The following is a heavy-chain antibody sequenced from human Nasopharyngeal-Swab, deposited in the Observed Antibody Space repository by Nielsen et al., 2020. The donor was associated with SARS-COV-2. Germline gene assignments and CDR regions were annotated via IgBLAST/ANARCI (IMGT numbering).Heavy chain of an antibody. Sequence: SETLSLTCAVFGGSFSCSYWSRIRQPPGRGLEWIGEINHSGSTMYIPSLKSRVTISVVTSKNQFSLNLTSVTAADTAMYYCARGPALVIRKTLSSGFDIWGQGTMVTVSS. J-gene: IGHJ3*02. D-gene: IGHD3-10*01. CDR3: ARGPALVIRKTLSSGFDI. CDR2: INHSGST. CDR1: GGSFSCSY. V-gene: IGHV4-34*01.